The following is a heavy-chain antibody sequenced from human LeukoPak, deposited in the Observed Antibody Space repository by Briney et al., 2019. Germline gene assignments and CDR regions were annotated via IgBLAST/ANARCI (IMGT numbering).Heavy chain of an antibody. Sequence: ASVKVSCKASGHTFTSYDINWVRQATGQGLEWMGWMNPNSGNTAYAQKFQGRVTMTRNTSISTAYMELSSLRSEDTSVYYCARARLLWFGELSGSFAFDIWGQGTMVTVSS. D-gene: IGHD3-10*01. CDR3: ARARLLWFGELSGSFAFDI. V-gene: IGHV1-8*02. CDR1: GHTFTSYD. J-gene: IGHJ3*02. CDR2: MNPNSGNT.